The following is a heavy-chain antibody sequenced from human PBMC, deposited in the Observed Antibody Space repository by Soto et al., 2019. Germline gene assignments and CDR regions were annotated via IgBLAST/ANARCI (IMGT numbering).Heavy chain of an antibody. CDR1: GGSISNFY. J-gene: IGHJ4*02. D-gene: IGHD5-12*01. CDR2: IYYSGTT. CDR3: AKMGVLEMATSTVYFDY. V-gene: IGHV4-59*01. Sequence: SETLSLTCTVSGGSISNFYWSWIRQPPGKGLEWIGYIYYSGTTSYNPSLNSRVTISVDTSKNQFSLKLNSVTAADTAVYYCAKMGVLEMATSTVYFDYWGQGTLVTVSS.